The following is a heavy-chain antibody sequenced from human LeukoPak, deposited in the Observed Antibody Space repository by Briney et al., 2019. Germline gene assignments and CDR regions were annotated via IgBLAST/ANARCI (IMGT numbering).Heavy chain of an antibody. CDR1: GFTFSSYS. V-gene: IGHV3-48*01. D-gene: IGHD3-10*01. CDR3: ARVEAVYYYGSASPYSPY. CDR2: ISSSSSTI. Sequence: GGSLRLSCAASGFTFSSYSMNWVRQAPGKGLEWVSYISSSSSTIYYADSVKGRFTISRDNAKNSLYLQMNSLRAEDTAVYYCARVEAVYYYGSASPYSPYWGQGTLVTVSP. J-gene: IGHJ4*02.